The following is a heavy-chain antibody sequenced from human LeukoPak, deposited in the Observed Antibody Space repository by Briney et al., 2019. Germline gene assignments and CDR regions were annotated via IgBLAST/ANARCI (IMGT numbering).Heavy chain of an antibody. Sequence: PSETLSLTCAVSGGSLSGGFTWSWIRQPLGKGLEWIGFIYHSGSTYYNPSLKSRVTISIDTPKNQVSLNLTSVTAADTAMYFCARGDYGGLGAWGQGILVTVSS. CDR2: IYHSGST. V-gene: IGHV4-30-2*01. J-gene: IGHJ5*02. CDR1: GGSLSGGFT. CDR3: ARGDYGGLGA. D-gene: IGHD4-23*01.